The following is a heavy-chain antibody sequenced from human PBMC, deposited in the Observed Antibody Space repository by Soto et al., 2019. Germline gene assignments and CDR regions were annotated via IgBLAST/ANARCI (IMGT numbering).Heavy chain of an antibody. CDR1: GGSISSYY. D-gene: IGHD3-3*01. Sequence: SETLSLTCTVSGGSISSYYWSWIRQPPGKGLEWIGYIYYSGSTNYNPSLKSRVTISVDTSKNQFSLKLSSVTAADTAVYYCAREIYDFWSGSGGGYYYYYYMDVWGKGTTVTVSS. J-gene: IGHJ6*03. V-gene: IGHV4-59*01. CDR2: IYYSGST. CDR3: AREIYDFWSGSGGGYYYYYYMDV.